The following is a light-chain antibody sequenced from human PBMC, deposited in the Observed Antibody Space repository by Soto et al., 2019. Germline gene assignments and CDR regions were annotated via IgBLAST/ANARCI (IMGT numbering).Light chain of an antibody. CDR3: HQYLSAPFT. J-gene: IGKJ2*01. CDR1: QPVLYSSNNRNY. Sequence: TVMTQSPDSLAVSLGERATINCKSSQPVLYSSNNRNYLAWYQQRPGQPPKLLIYWASTRESGVPDRFSGCGSGTDFTLTITSLQAEDVAVYYCHQYLSAPFTFGQGTKLEIK. V-gene: IGKV4-1*01. CDR2: WAS.